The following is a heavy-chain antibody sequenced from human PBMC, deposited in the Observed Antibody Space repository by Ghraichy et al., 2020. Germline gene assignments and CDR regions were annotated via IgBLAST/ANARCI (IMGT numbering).Heavy chain of an antibody. D-gene: IGHD6-13*01. CDR2: IRTDSYT. J-gene: IGHJ4*02. CDR3: AREPRSKQLED. Sequence: GGSLRLSCVASGFTFSTYNMNWVRQAPGKGLEWVSSIRTDSYTYYADSVRGRFTISRDNAKTSLFLQMNSLRAEDTAVYYCAREPRSKQLEDWGQGTLVTVSS. CDR1: GFTFSTYN. V-gene: IGHV3-21*01.